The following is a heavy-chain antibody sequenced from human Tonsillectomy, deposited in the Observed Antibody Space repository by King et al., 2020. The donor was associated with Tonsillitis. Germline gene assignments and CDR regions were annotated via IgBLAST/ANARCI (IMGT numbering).Heavy chain of an antibody. V-gene: IGHV3-43*02. CDR1: GFTFDDYA. CDR2: ISGDDGST. D-gene: IGHD2-15*01. CDR3: AKDICSGGSCYIGLDF. Sequence: QLVQSGGGVVQPGGSLRLSCAASGFTFDDYAMHWVRQAPGKGLEWVSLISGDDGSTYYADSVKGRFTISRDNSKNSLYWQMNSLRTEDTDLYYCAKDICSGGSCYIGLDFWGQGTLVTVSS. J-gene: IGHJ4*02.